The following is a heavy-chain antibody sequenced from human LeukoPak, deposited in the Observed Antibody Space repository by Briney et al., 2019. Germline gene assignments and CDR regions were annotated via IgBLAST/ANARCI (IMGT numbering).Heavy chain of an antibody. CDR1: GGSFSGYY. D-gene: IGHD6-19*01. CDR2: INHSGST. CDR3: ARSSGWLDDY. Sequence: SETLSLTCAVYGGSFSGYYWSWIRQPPGKGLEWIGEINHSGSTNYNPSLKSRVTILVDTSKNQFSLKLSSVTAADTAVYYCARSSGWLDDYWGQGTLVTVSS. V-gene: IGHV4-34*01. J-gene: IGHJ4*02.